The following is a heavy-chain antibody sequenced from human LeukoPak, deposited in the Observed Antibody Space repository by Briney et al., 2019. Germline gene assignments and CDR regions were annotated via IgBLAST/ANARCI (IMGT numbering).Heavy chain of an antibody. CDR2: ISSSSSYI. CDR1: GFTFSSYS. J-gene: IGHJ3*02. V-gene: IGHV3-21*01. D-gene: IGHD2-21*01. Sequence: GGSLRLSCAASGFTFSSYSMNWVRQAPGKGLEWVSSISSSSSYIYYADSVKGRFTISRDNAKNSLYLQMNSLRAEDTAVYYCARDRGYCGGDCYTEHNAFDIWGQGTMVTVSS. CDR3: ARDRGYCGGDCYTEHNAFDI.